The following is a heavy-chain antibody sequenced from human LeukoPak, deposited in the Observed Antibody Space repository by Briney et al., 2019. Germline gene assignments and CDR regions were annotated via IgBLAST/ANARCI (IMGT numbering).Heavy chain of an antibody. D-gene: IGHD3-16*01. V-gene: IGHV1-3*01. CDR2: SNAGNGNT. J-gene: IGHJ4*02. CDR1: GYTFTNCA. Sequence: ASVSVSCKSSGYTFTNCALHLLRQRPAQGMELVGVSNAGNGNTKYSQKFQGRVTITRDTSASTVYMEVSSLRSEDTAVYYCARAPGGDYWGQGTLVTVSS. CDR3: ARAPGGDY.